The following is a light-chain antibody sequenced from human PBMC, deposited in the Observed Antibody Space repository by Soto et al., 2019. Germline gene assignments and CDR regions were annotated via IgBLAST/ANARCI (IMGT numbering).Light chain of an antibody. J-gene: IGKJ5*01. CDR2: AAS. Sequence: DIQMTQSPSSVSASVGDRVTITCRANQGISSWLAWYQQKPGKAPKLLIYAASSLQSGVPSRFSCSGYGTDFTITISSPQPEDCSTSYCQQANSFPITVGQGTRLEIK. CDR1: QGISSW. V-gene: IGKV1-12*01. CDR3: QQANSFPIT.